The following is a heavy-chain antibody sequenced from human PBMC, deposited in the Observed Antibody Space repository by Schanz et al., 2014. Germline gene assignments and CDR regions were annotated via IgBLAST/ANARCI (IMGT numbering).Heavy chain of an antibody. CDR1: GDSISSTSYY. V-gene: IGHV4-39*07. J-gene: IGHJ5*02. D-gene: IGHD3-16*01. CDR3: ARDALGGPHNWFDP. Sequence: QLQMQESGPGLVKPSETLSLTCSVSGDSISSTSYYWGWIRQPPGKGLEWIGSIYYSGSTYYDASLKSRVTISVDTSKNQFSLKLNSVTAADTAVYYCARDALGGPHNWFDPWGQGTLVTVSS. CDR2: IYYSGST.